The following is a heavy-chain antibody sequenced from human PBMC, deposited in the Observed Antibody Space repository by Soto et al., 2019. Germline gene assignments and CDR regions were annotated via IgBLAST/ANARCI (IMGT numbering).Heavy chain of an antibody. D-gene: IGHD5-18*01. J-gene: IGHJ6*02. CDR2: IYYSGST. CDR1: GGSISSGGYY. Sequence: QVQLQESGPGLVKPSQTLSLTCTVSGGSISSGGYYWSWIRQHPGKGLEWIGYIYYSGSTYYNPSHKSRFTISVDTSKDQCSLKLSSVTAADTAVYYCARERVLGDSYGFEHYYGMDVWGQGTTVTVSS. CDR3: ARERVLGDSYGFEHYYGMDV. V-gene: IGHV4-31*03.